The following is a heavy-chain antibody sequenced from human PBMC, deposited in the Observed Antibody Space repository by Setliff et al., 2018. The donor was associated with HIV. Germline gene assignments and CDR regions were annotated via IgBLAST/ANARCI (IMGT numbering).Heavy chain of an antibody. V-gene: IGHV4-61*02. J-gene: IGHJ3*02. CDR1: GGSFSSGSSY. Sequence: TLSLTCTVSGGSFSSGSSYWSWIRQSAGKGLEWIGRIYTSGSTNYNPSLKSRVTISVDTSKNQFSLKLSSVTAADTAVYYCAREGGKLWFGELLYAFDIWGQGTMVTVSS. D-gene: IGHD3-10*01. CDR2: IYTSGST. CDR3: AREGGKLWFGELLYAFDI.